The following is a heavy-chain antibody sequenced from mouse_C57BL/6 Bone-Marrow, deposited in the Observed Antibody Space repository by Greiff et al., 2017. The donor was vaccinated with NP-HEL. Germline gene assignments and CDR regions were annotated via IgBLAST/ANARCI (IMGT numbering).Heavy chain of an antibody. CDR1: GFTFSSYA. CDR3: TRDHDYYNSFCAY. D-gene: IGHD2-12*01. CDR2: ISSGGDYI. Sequence: EVMLVESGEGLVKPGGSLKLSCAASGFTFSSYAMSWVRQTPEKRLEWVAYISSGGDYIYYADTVKGRFTIPTDNASNTLYLQMRSLRTENTAMNYCTRDHDYYNSFCAYWGQGTLVTVSA. J-gene: IGHJ3*01. V-gene: IGHV5-9-1*02.